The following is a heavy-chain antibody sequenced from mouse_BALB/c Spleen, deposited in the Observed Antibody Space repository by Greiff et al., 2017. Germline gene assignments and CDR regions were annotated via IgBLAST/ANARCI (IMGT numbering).Heavy chain of an antibody. Sequence: EVKLMESGGGLVQPGGSLRLSCATSGFTFTDYYMSWVRQPPGKALEWLGFIRNKANGYTTEYSASVKGRFTISRDNSQSILYLQMNTLRAEDSATYYCARDMGGYRFAYWGQGTLVTVSA. CDR1: GFTFTDYY. V-gene: IGHV7-3*02. D-gene: IGHD1-2*01. CDR2: IRNKANGYTT. J-gene: IGHJ3*01. CDR3: ARDMGGYRFAY.